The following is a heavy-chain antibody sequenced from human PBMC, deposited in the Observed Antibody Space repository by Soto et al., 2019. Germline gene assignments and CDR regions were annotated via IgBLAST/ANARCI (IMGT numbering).Heavy chain of an antibody. CDR2: IDPSDSYT. V-gene: IGHV5-10-1*01. Sequence: LGESLKISCKGSGYSFTSYWISWVRQMPGKGLEWMGRIDPSDSYTNYSPSFQGHVTISADKSISTAYLQWSSLKASDTAMYYCARNSEYYDSSGYYPYWGQGTLVTVSS. CDR1: GYSFTSYW. J-gene: IGHJ4*02. CDR3: ARNSEYYDSSGYYPY. D-gene: IGHD3-22*01.